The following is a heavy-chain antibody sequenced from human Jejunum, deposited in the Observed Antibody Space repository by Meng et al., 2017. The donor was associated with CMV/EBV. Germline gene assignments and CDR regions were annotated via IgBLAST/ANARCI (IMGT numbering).Heavy chain of an antibody. CDR2: INPNSGGT. V-gene: IGHV1-2*02. J-gene: IGHJ5*02. D-gene: IGHD3-22*01. CDR3: AREGMYYYDTSGMKWFDP. CDR1: TFTGDY. Sequence: TFTGDYMLWVRQAPGPGLEWMGWINPNSGGTKYAQKFQGRVTMTTDTSISTAYMELSRLRSDDTAVYYCAREGMYYYDTSGMKWFDPWGQGTLVTVSS.